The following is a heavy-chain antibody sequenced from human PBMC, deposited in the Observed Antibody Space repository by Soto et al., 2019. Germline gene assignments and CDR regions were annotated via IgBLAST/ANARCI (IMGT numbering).Heavy chain of an antibody. CDR1: GASISGFY. V-gene: IGHV4-4*07. J-gene: IGHJ4*02. CDR3: ARASPYGDYALDY. D-gene: IGHD4-17*01. CDR2: IYATGST. Sequence: PSETLSLTCTVSGASISGFYWSWIRKSAGKGLEWIGRIYATGSTNYNPSLKSRPTISVDTSKNQFSLKLRSVTAADTAVYYCARASPYGDYALDYRGQGTLVTVSS.